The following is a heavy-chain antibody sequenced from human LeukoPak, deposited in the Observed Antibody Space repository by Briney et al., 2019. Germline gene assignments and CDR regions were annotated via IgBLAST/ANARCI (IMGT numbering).Heavy chain of an antibody. Sequence: GGSLRLSCAASGFAFSSYGMRWVRQAPGKGLEWVANIKEDGSEKYYVDSVKGRFTISRDNAKNSLYLHMNSLRAEDTAIYYCAREGRYGGYAPGSSAFDFWGQGTMVTVSS. CDR2: IKEDGSEK. V-gene: IGHV3-7*04. J-gene: IGHJ3*01. CDR3: AREGRYGGYAPGSSAFDF. CDR1: GFAFSSYG. D-gene: IGHD5-12*01.